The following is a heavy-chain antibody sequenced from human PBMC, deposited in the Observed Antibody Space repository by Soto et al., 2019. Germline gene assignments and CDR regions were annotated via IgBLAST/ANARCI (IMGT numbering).Heavy chain of an antibody. V-gene: IGHV1-3*01. J-gene: IGHJ4*02. CDR1: GYIFTSHP. CDR3: AKVPYSSGWYDISYFDY. D-gene: IGHD6-19*01. Sequence: GASVKVSCKASGYIFTSHPMHWVRQAPGQRLEWMAWIKGDTGNTKYSEKFQDRVTVSRDTSANTVYMELSGLRSEDTAVYYCAKVPYSSGWYDISYFDYWGQGTLVTVSS. CDR2: IKGDTGNT.